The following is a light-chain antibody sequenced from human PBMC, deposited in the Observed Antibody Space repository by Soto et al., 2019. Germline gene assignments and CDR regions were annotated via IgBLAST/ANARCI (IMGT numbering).Light chain of an antibody. J-gene: IGKJ5*01. CDR2: WAS. CDR1: QSVLYSSNNKNY. Sequence: DIVMTQSPDSLAVSLGERATINCKSSQSVLYSSNNKNYLAWYQQKPGQPPKLLIYWASTRESGVPDRFSGSGSGTDFTLTISSLQAEDVAVYYCQQHYSTLITFGQGTRLEIK. V-gene: IGKV4-1*01. CDR3: QQHYSTLIT.